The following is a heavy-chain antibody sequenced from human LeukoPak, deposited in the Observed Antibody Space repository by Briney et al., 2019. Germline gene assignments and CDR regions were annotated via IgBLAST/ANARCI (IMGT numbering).Heavy chain of an antibody. V-gene: IGHV4-38-2*01. CDR2: IYYSGST. CDR1: GYSISSGYY. J-gene: IGHJ4*02. Sequence: HPSETLSLTCAVSGYSISSGYYWGWIRQPPGKGLEWIGSIYYSGSTYYNPSLKSRVTISVDTSKDQFSLKLSSVTAADTAVYYCARGSIVVVVAALYYFDYWGQGTLVTVSS. D-gene: IGHD2-15*01. CDR3: ARGSIVVVVAALYYFDY.